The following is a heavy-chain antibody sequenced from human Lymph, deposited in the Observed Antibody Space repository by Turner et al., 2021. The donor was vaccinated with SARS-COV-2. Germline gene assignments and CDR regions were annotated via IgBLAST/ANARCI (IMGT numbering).Heavy chain of an antibody. CDR2: IIPMLDIA. D-gene: IGHD1-20*01. V-gene: IGHV1-69*10. Sequence: QVQLVQSGAELKKPGSSVKVSCKPSGGTFSSYAISWVRQAPGQGLEWMGGIIPMLDIANYAQKFQGRGTITADKSTSTAYMELSSLRSEDTAVYYCARDVTGPLGYWGQGTLVTVSS. CDR1: GGTFSSYA. CDR3: ARDVTGPLGY. J-gene: IGHJ4*02.